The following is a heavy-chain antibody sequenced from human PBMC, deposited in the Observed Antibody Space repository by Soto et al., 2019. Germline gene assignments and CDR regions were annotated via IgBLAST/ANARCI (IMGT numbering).Heavy chain of an antibody. J-gene: IGHJ6*02. Sequence: PGGSLRLSCAASGFTFSSYSMNWVRQAPGKGLEWVSSISSSSSYIYYADSVKGRFTISRDNAKNSLYLQMNSLRAEDTAVYYCARGLRSSWYEPDYYYGMDVWGQGTTVTVSS. CDR2: ISSSSSYI. V-gene: IGHV3-21*01. CDR3: ARGLRSSWYEPDYYYGMDV. D-gene: IGHD6-13*01. CDR1: GFTFSSYS.